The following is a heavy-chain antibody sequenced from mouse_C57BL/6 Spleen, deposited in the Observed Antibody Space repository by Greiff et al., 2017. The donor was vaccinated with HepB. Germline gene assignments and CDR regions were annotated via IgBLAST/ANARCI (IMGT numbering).Heavy chain of an antibody. CDR1: GYTFTDYE. D-gene: IGHD2-3*01. J-gene: IGHJ2*01. Sequence: QVQLQQSGAELVRPGASVTLSCKASGYTFTDYEMHWVKQTPVHGLEWIGAIDPETGGTAYNQKFKGKAILTADKSSSTAYMELRSLTSEDSAVYYCTGDGYSYYFDYWGQGTTLTVSS. CDR2: IDPETGGT. CDR3: TGDGYSYYFDY. V-gene: IGHV1-15*01.